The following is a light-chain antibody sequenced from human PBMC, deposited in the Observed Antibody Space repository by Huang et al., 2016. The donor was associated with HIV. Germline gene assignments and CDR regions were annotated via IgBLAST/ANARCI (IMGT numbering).Light chain of an antibody. CDR1: DNLVYTDGNTY. Sequence: DVKLTQSPLFLPVTLGQPASISCRASDNLVYTDGNTYVHWFHQRPGQPPRRLVSKVSQRDSGGPGRISGRGSGTCFTLRIRSVEAGDVGVYFCMQGTHWPPTVGQGTKVEFK. CDR2: KVS. CDR3: MQGTHWPPT. V-gene: IGKV2-30*01. J-gene: IGKJ1*01.